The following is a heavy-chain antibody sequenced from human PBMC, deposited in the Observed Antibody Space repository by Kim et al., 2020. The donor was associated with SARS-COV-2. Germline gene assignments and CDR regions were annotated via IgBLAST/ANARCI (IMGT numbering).Heavy chain of an antibody. V-gene: IGHV3-48*02. CDR3: ARDPREGWGDFDY. Sequence: YADSVKGRFTISRDNAKNSLYLQMNSLRDEDTAVYYCARDPREGWGDFDYWGQGTLVTVSS. D-gene: IGHD3-16*01. J-gene: IGHJ4*02.